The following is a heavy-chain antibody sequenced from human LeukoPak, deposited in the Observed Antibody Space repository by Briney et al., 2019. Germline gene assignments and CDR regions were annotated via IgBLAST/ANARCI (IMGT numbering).Heavy chain of an antibody. Sequence: GGSLRLSCAASGFSFNSDWMDWVRQAPGKGLEWVAVISYDGSNKYYVDSVKGRFTISRDSSKNTLYLQMNSLRAEDTAVYYCARSKAGYSSGWYMDYFDYWGQGALVTVSS. D-gene: IGHD6-19*01. CDR1: GFSFNSDW. J-gene: IGHJ4*02. V-gene: IGHV3-30-3*01. CDR2: ISYDGSNK. CDR3: ARSKAGYSSGWYMDYFDY.